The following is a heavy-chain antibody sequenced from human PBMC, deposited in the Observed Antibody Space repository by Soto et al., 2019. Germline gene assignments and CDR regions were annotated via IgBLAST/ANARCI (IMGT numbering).Heavy chain of an antibody. V-gene: IGHV3-30-3*01. CDR1: GFTFSSYA. Sequence: GGSLRLSCAASGFTFSSYAMHWVRQAPGKGLEWVAVISYDGSNKYYADSVKGRFTISRDNSKNTLYLQMNSLRAEDTAVYYCARGMVVTGTTFDYWGQEPWSPSPQ. D-gene: IGHD1-7*01. CDR3: ARGMVVTGTTFDY. J-gene: IGHJ4*01. CDR2: ISYDGSNK.